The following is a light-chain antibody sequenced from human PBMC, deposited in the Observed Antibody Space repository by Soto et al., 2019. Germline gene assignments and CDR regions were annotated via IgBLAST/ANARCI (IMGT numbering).Light chain of an antibody. CDR3: SSYSISTAYL. CDR1: SSDVGGYDY. Sequence: QSVLTQPASVSGSLGQSITISCTGTSSDVGGYDYVSWYQLHPGKAPKLMVFEVNNRPSGVSYRFSGSKSGNTASLTISGLQAEDEADYFCSSYSISTAYLFGTGTKVTVL. CDR2: EVN. J-gene: IGLJ1*01. V-gene: IGLV2-14*01.